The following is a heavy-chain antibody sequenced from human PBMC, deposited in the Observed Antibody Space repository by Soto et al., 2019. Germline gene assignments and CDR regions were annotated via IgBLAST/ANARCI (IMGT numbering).Heavy chain of an antibody. CDR1: GFTFGNFV. CDR2: ITETGGDT. V-gene: IGHV3-23*01. Sequence: GGSLRLSCAASGFTFGNFVMRWVRQTPGKGMEWVSTITETGGDTYYTDSVKGRFTISRDNSKNTLYLQMTSLRAEDTALYYCTKASSDRNHMEVWGQGTTVTVSS. CDR3: TKASSDRNHMEV. J-gene: IGHJ6*02.